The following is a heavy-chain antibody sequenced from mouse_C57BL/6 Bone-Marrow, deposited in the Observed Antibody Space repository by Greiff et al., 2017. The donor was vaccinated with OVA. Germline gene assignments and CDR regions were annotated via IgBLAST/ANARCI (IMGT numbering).Heavy chain of an antibody. J-gene: IGHJ3*01. V-gene: IGHV1-18*01. CDR2: INPTNGGT. CDR1: GYTFTDYN. CDR3: ARWGRVTTGFAY. D-gene: IGHD2-2*01. Sequence: VQLKQSGPELVKPGASVQIPCKASGYTFTDYNMDWVKQSHGQSLEWIGDINPTNGGTIYNQKFKGKAPLTVAKSSSTAYMELRSLTSEDTAVYYCARWGRVTTGFAYWGQGTLVTVSA.